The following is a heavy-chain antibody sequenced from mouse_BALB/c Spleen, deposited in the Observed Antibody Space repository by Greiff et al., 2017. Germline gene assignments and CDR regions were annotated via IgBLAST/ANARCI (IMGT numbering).Heavy chain of an antibody. V-gene: IGHV14-3*02. J-gene: IGHJ3*01. CDR1: GFNIKDTY. CDR2: IDPANGNT. D-gene: IGHD1-1*01. Sequence: EVKLVESGAELVKPGASVKLSCTASGFNIKDTYMHWVKQRPEQGLEWIGRIDPANGNTKYDPKFQGKATITADTSSNTAYLQLSSLTSEDTAVYYCARSDILRAWFAYWGQGTLVTVSA. CDR3: ARSDILRAWFAY.